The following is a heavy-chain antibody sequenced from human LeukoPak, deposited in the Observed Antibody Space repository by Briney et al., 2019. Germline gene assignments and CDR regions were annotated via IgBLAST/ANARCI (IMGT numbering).Heavy chain of an antibody. V-gene: IGHV5-51*01. CDR2: IYPGDSDT. CDR3: ASTVAGNYYYMDV. CDR1: GYSFTSYW. Sequence: GESLTISCKGSGYSFTSYWIVWVRQMPGKGLEWMGMIYPGDSDTTYSPSFQGQVTISVDKSISTAYLQWSSLKASDTAMYYCASTVAGNYYYMDVWGKGTTVTVSS. J-gene: IGHJ6*03. D-gene: IGHD6-19*01.